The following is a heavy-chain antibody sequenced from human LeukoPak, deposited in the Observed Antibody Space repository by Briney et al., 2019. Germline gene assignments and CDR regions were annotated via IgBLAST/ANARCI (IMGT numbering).Heavy chain of an antibody. CDR3: ARGGRTVVIYAFDI. V-gene: IGHV4-34*01. CDR1: GGSFSGYY. CDR2: INHSGST. J-gene: IGHJ3*02. D-gene: IGHD4-23*01. Sequence: PSETLSLTCAVYGGSFSGYYWSWIRQPPGKGLEWIGEINHSGSTNYNPSLKSRVTISVDTSKNQFSLKLSSVTAADTAVYYCARGGRTVVIYAFDIWGQGTMVTVSS.